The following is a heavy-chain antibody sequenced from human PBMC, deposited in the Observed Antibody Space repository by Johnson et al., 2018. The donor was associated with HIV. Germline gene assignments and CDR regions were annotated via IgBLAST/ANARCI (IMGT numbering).Heavy chain of an antibody. Sequence: QVQLVESGGGVVQPGRSLRLSCAASGFTFNSYAMHWVRQAPGKGLEWVAVISYDGSNKYYADSVKGRFTISRDISKNTLYLQMNSLRAEDTAVYYCAKDGAKYYYDSSGYRDAFDIWGQGTMVTVSS. CDR1: GFTFNSYA. D-gene: IGHD3-22*01. CDR3: AKDGAKYYYDSSGYRDAFDI. CDR2: ISYDGSNK. J-gene: IGHJ3*02. V-gene: IGHV3-30*04.